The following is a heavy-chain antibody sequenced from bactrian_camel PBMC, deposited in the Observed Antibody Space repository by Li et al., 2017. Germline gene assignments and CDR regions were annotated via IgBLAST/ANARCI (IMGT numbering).Heavy chain of an antibody. CDR3: AARTDLNSSGSADRLDESRIRY. Sequence: QLVESGGGSVQAGGSLTLSCVASEYTREYCMGWSRQAPGKEREGVASVSPASGVIDYADSVKGRLTISRDNAQSTVTLQMNSLKPEDTAMYYCAARTDLNSSGSADRLDESRIRYWGQGTQVTVS. D-gene: IGHD6*01. J-gene: IGHJ4*01. V-gene: IGHV3S1*01. CDR1: EYTREYC. CDR2: VSPASGVI.